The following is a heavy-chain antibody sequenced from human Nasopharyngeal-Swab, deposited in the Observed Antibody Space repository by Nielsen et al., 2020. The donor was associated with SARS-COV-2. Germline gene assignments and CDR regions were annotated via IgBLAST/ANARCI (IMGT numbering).Heavy chain of an antibody. CDR1: GFTFSNYG. J-gene: IGHJ4*02. Sequence: GGSLRLSCAASGFTFSNYGMHWVRQAPGKGLEWVAVIWYDGSNKYYADSVKGRFTISRDNSKNTLYLQMNSLRAEDTAVYYCARDPGSSSWSEYYFDYWGQGTLVTVSS. CDR3: ARDPGSSSWSEYYFDY. CDR2: IWYDGSNK. V-gene: IGHV3-33*01. D-gene: IGHD6-13*01.